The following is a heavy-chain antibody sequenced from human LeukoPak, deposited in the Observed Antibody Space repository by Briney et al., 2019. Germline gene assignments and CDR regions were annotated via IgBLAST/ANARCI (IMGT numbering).Heavy chain of an antibody. CDR2: ISTNSGKT. V-gene: IGHV1-18*01. CDR3: ARDRDWNLDY. J-gene: IGHJ4*02. D-gene: IGHD1-1*01. Sequence: GASVKVSCKASGYTFTNYGISWVRQAPGQGLEWMGWISTNSGKTKYAQKFQGRVTMTTDTSTSTAYMELRSLRSDDTAVYYCARDRDWNLDYWGQGTLATVSS. CDR1: GYTFTNYG.